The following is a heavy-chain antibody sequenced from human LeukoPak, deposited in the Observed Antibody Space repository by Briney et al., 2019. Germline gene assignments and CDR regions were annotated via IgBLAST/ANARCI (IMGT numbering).Heavy chain of an antibody. D-gene: IGHD2-2*01. CDR3: ATSRQLLDNWFDP. V-gene: IGHV4-39*01. CDR2: IYYSGRT. CDR1: GGSISSSSYY. Sequence: SETLSLTCSVSGGSISSSSYYWGWIRQPPGKGLEWIGSIYYSGRTYYNPSLKSRVTISVDTSKNQFSLKLRSVTAADTAVYYCATSRQLLDNWFDPWGQGTLVTVSS. J-gene: IGHJ5*02.